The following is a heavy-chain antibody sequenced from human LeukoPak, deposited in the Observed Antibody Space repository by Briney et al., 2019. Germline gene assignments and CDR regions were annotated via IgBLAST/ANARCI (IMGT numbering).Heavy chain of an antibody. V-gene: IGHV3-23*01. CDR1: GFTFSNFN. CDR2: ISGSGGST. Sequence: GGSLRLSCAASGFTFSNFNMNWVRQAPGKGLEWVSAISGSGGSTYYADSVKGRFTISRDNAKNSLYLQMNSLRAEDTAVYYCAKVSYGDYVWYFDYWGQGTLVTVSS. D-gene: IGHD4-17*01. CDR3: AKVSYGDYVWYFDY. J-gene: IGHJ4*02.